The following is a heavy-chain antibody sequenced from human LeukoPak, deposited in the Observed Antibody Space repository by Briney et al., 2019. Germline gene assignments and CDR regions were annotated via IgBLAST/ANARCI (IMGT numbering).Heavy chain of an antibody. D-gene: IGHD4-17*01. Sequence: SETLSLTCTVSGGSISGYYWSWIRQPPGKGLEWIGSIYHSGSTYYNPSLKSRVTISVDTSKNQFSLKLSSVTAADTAVYYCARPMTTVRERWYFDLWGRGTLVTVSS. CDR1: GGSISGYY. CDR2: IYHSGST. V-gene: IGHV4-38-2*02. CDR3: ARPMTTVRERWYFDL. J-gene: IGHJ2*01.